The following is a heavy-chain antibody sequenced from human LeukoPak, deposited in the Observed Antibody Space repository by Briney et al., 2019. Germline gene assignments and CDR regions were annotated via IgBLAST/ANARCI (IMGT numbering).Heavy chain of an antibody. Sequence: PGGSLRLSCAASGFTFRTYGMHWVRQAPGRGLEWISYISGSGTSIYHANSVKGRFTISRDNAKNSVYLQMNSLRAEDTAVYYCARETYYGSGSYSDFALDYWGQGTLVTVSS. CDR2: ISGSGTSI. D-gene: IGHD3-10*01. V-gene: IGHV3-48*04. CDR3: ARETYYGSGSYSDFALDY. CDR1: GFTFRTYG. J-gene: IGHJ4*02.